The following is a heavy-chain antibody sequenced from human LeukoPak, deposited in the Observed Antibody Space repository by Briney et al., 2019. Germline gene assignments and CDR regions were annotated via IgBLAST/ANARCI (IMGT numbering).Heavy chain of an antibody. V-gene: IGHV4-34*01. CDR2: INHSGST. J-gene: IGHJ4*02. CDR1: GGSFSGYY. CDR3: ARGSEQWLHFDY. Sequence: SETLSLTCAVYGGSFSGYYWSWIRQPPGKGLEWIGEINHSGSTSYNPSLKSRVTISVDTSKNQFSLKLSSVTAADTAVYYCARGSEQWLHFDYWGQGTLVTVSS. D-gene: IGHD6-19*01.